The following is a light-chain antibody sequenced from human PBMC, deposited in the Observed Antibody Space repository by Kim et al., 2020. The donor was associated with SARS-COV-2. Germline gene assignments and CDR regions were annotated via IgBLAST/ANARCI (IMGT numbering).Light chain of an antibody. CDR3: QQYNDWRT. J-gene: IGKJ1*01. CDR1: QSFGSN. Sequence: SVSPGERATLSCRAGQSFGSNLAWYQQKPGQAPRLLIYDASTRATGIPARFSGSGSGTEFTLTISSLQSGDFAIYFCQQYNDWRTFGQGTKVDIK. CDR2: DAS. V-gene: IGKV3-15*01.